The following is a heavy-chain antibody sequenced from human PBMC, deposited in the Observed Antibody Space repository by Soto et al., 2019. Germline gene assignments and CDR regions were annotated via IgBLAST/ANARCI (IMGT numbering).Heavy chain of an antibody. CDR2: IIPIFGTA. D-gene: IGHD2-15*01. J-gene: IGHJ4*02. CDR3: ARAARRYCSGGSCYDY. CDR1: GGTFSSYA. Sequence: WASVKVSCKASGGTFSSYAISWVRQAPGQGLEWMGGIIPIFGTANYAQKFQGRVTITADESTSTAYMELSSLRSEDTAVYYCARAARRYCSGGSCYDYWGQGTLVTVSS. V-gene: IGHV1-69*13.